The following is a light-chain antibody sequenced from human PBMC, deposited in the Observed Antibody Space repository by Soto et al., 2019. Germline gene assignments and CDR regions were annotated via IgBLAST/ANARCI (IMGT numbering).Light chain of an antibody. J-gene: IGLJ2*01. CDR1: SSDVGGYNY. CDR2: EVS. Sequence: QSAPTQPPSASGSPGQSATISCTGTSSDVGGYNYVSWYQQYPGKAPKLMIYEVSKRPSGVSDRFSGSKSGNTASLTVSGLQPEDEADYYCSSYAGSSTWVFGGGTKLTVL. V-gene: IGLV2-8*01. CDR3: SSYAGSSTWV.